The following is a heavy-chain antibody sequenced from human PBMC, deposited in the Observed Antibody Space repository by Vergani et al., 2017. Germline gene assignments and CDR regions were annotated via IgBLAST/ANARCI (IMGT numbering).Heavy chain of an antibody. J-gene: IGHJ6*02. V-gene: IGHV3-30*02. D-gene: IGHD2-2*01. Sequence: QVQLVESGGGVVQPGRSLRLSCAASGFTFNNYGMTWVRQAPGKGLEWVALIRFDGSNTYYADSLKGRFTISRDNSQNSLYLQMNSLRAEDTAVYYCAKTLLTFSRASGDHYYYYGMDVWGQGTTVTVSS. CDR3: AKTLLTFSRASGDHYYYYGMDV. CDR1: GFTFNNYG. CDR2: IRFDGSNT.